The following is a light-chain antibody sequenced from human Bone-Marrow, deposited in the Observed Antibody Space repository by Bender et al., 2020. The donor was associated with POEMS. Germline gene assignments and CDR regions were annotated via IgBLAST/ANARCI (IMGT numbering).Light chain of an antibody. CDR2: ELT. Sequence: QSALTQPASVSGSPGQSITISCTGTGSDVGSYSLVSWYQQHPDKAPKVIIYELTKRPSGVPDRFSGSKSGNTASLTVSGLQSEDEAHYFCSSYAGRHGVVFGGGTKLTVL. CDR3: SSYAGRHGVV. J-gene: IGLJ2*01. V-gene: IGLV2-14*02. CDR1: GSDVGSYSL.